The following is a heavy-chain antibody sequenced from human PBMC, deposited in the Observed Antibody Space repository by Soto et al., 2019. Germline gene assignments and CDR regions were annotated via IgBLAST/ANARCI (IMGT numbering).Heavy chain of an antibody. CDR2: INHSGST. J-gene: IGHJ4*02. V-gene: IGHV4-34*01. CDR3: ARLDYGDSRDY. D-gene: IGHD4-17*01. CDR1: GGSFSGYY. Sequence: QVQLQQWGAGLLKPSETLSLTCAVYGGSFSGYYWSWIRQPPGKGLEWIGEINHSGSTNYNPSLKSRVTISVDTSKNQFSLKLSSVTAADTAVYYCARLDYGDSRDYWGQGTLVTVSS.